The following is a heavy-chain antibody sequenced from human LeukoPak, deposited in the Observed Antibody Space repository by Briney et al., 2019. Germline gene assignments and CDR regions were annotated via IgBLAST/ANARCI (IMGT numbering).Heavy chain of an antibody. CDR2: LSCSSTGT. Sequence: WGSLRLSCAAPGFTFSFFSLSWVRQAPGEGLGWGSGLSCSSTGTYYADSVKGRFTISRDNSKNTLYLQMNGLRAEDTAVYYCAKARSRVTTIVVVTHPFDSWGQGTLVTVSS. D-gene: IGHD3-22*01. CDR1: GFTFSFFS. V-gene: IGHV3-23*01. J-gene: IGHJ4*02. CDR3: AKARSRVTTIVVVTHPFDS.